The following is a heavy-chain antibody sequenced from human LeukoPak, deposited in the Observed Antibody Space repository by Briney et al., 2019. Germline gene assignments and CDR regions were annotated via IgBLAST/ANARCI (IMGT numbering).Heavy chain of an antibody. Sequence: GGSLRLSCTVFGFTLTNYGTHWVRQAPGKGLEWVAVISHDGGTAHYAGSVKGRFTISRDNAKNSLYLQINSLRAEDTAVYYCARSSYSSSSSVWGQGTMVTVSS. CDR3: ARSSYSSSSSV. J-gene: IGHJ3*01. CDR1: GFTLTNYG. V-gene: IGHV3-30-3*01. CDR2: ISHDGGTA. D-gene: IGHD6-6*01.